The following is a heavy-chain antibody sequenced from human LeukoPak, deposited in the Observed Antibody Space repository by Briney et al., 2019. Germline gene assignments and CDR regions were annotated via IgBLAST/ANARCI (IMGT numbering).Heavy chain of an antibody. CDR1: GYTFTGYY. D-gene: IGHD3-3*01. V-gene: IGHV1-2*02. CDR3: ARLTYYDFWSGYNYAFDI. CDR2: INPSSGGT. Sequence: ASVKVSCKASGYTFTGYYMHWVRQAPGQGLEWMGWINPSSGGTNYAQKFQGRVTMTRDTSITTAYMELSRLRSDDTAVYYCARLTYYDFWSGYNYAFDIWGQGTMVTVSS. J-gene: IGHJ3*02.